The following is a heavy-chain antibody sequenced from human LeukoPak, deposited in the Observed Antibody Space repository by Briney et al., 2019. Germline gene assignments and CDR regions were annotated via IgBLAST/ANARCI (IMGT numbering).Heavy chain of an antibody. J-gene: IGHJ4*02. CDR3: ARGALGLIPFDY. D-gene: IGHD2-21*01. CDR2: IIPIFGTA. V-gene: IGHV1-69*13. Sequence: ASVEVSCKASGGTFSSYAISWVRQAPGQGLEWMGGIIPIFGTANYAQKFQGRVTITADESTSTAYMELSSLRSEDTAVYYCARGALGLIPFDYWGQGTLVTVSS. CDR1: GGTFSSYA.